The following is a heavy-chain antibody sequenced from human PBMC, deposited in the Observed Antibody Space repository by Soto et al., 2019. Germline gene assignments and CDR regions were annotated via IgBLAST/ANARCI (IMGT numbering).Heavy chain of an antibody. J-gene: IGHJ4*02. D-gene: IGHD6-13*01. V-gene: IGHV4-4*07. CDR1: DGSLSSYY. CDR3: VRGSSIAAAGYFDY. CDR2: IYTSGST. Sequence: SETLPVTCPVSDGSLSSYYWSLIRQPAGKGLETLGRIYTSGSTDYNPSLKTRLTMSLDRSNNQFSLTLNSVTAADTAVYYCVRGSSIAAAGYFDYWGQGILVTVSS.